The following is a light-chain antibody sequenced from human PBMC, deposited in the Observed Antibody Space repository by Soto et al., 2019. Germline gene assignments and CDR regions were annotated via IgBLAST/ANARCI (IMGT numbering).Light chain of an antibody. Sequence: QSALTQPRSVSGAPGQGVTISCTGTSSDVGGYNYVSWYQQHPGKVPKLMIYDVSKRPSGVPDRFSGSKSGNTASLTISGLQAEDEADYYCCSYAGNYILYVFGTGTKVTVL. CDR1: SSDVGGYNY. CDR3: CSYAGNYILYV. J-gene: IGLJ1*01. CDR2: DVS. V-gene: IGLV2-11*01.